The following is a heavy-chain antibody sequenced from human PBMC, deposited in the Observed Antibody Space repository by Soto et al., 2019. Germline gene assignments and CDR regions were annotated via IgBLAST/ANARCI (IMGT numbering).Heavy chain of an antibody. CDR2: MYNTEST. CDR3: ARDLWGYCGTDCYPLDV. J-gene: IGHJ6*02. V-gene: IGHV4-59*01. CDR1: GGSISGYY. D-gene: IGHD2-21*02. Sequence: SETLSLTCTVSGGSISGYYWSWIRQPPGKGLEWIGCMYNTESTVYNPSFKSRVTISVDTSKNQFSLKLNSVTAADTAIYYCARDLWGYCGTDCYPLDVWGQGTTVT.